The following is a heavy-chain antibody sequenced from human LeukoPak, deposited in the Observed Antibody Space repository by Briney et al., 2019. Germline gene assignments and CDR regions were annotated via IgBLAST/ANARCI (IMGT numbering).Heavy chain of an antibody. Sequence: ASVKVSCKASGYTFTSYVISWVRQATGQGLEWMGWMNPNSGNTGYAQKFQGRVTMTRNTSISTAYMELSSLRSEDTAVYYCARVAYYYDSSGYLYYYYGMDVWGQGTTVTVSS. CDR2: MNPNSGNT. CDR1: GYTFTSYV. CDR3: ARVAYYYDSSGYLYYYYGMDV. J-gene: IGHJ6*02. V-gene: IGHV1-8*02. D-gene: IGHD3-22*01.